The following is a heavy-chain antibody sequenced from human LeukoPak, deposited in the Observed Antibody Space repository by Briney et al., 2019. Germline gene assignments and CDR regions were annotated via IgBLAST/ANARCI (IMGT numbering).Heavy chain of an antibody. CDR2: IKQDGSER. J-gene: IGHJ4*02. Sequence: GGSLRLSCAASGFTFSSYWMSWVRQAPGKGLEWVANIKQDGSERYYVDSVKGRFTISRDNAKNSLYLQMNSLRAEDTAVYYCARSGYYDFWSGYYTYREFDYWGRGTLVTVSS. D-gene: IGHD3-3*01. CDR1: GFTFSSYW. CDR3: ARSGYYDFWSGYYTYREFDY. V-gene: IGHV3-7*01.